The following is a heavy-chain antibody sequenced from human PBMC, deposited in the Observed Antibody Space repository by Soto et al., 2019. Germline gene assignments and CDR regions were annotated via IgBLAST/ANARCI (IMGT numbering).Heavy chain of an antibody. CDR3: ARGLLVVVPAASGAFDI. CDR1: GGSISSGGYY. J-gene: IGHJ3*02. D-gene: IGHD2-2*01. Sequence: QVQLQESGPGLVKPSQTLSLTCTVSGGSISSGGYYWSWIRQHPGKGLEWIGYIYYSGSTYYNPSLTSRVTLSVDTSKNQFSLKLSSVTAADTAVYYCARGLLVVVPAASGAFDIWGQGTMVTVSS. CDR2: IYYSGST. V-gene: IGHV4-31*03.